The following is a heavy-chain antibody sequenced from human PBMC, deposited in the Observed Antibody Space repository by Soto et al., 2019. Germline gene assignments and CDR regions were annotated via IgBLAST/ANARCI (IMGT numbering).Heavy chain of an antibody. Sequence: ASVKVSCKASGYTFTSYATHWVRQAPGQRLEWMGWINAGNGNTKYSQKFQGRVTITRDTSASTAYMELSSLRSEDTAVYYCARDPDYYDSSGYYELDYWGQGTLVTVSS. CDR3: ARDPDYYDSSGYYELDY. V-gene: IGHV1-3*01. CDR2: INAGNGNT. D-gene: IGHD3-22*01. CDR1: GYTFTSYA. J-gene: IGHJ4*02.